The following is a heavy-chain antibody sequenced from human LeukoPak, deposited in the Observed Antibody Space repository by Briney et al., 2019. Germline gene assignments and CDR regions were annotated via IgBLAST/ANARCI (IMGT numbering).Heavy chain of an antibody. Sequence: ASVKVSCKASGYTFTDYYMHWVRQAPGQGLEWMGWISPNSGGTNYAQKFQGRVTMTRDTSISTAYMEPSRLRSDDTAVYYCARAPIAAVTDVILDPWGQGTLVTVSS. J-gene: IGHJ5*02. CDR3: ARAPIAAVTDVILDP. V-gene: IGHV1-2*02. CDR1: GYTFTDYY. CDR2: ISPNSGGT. D-gene: IGHD4-11*01.